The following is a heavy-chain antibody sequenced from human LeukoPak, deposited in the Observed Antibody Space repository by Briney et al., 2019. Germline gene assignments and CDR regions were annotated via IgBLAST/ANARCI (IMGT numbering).Heavy chain of an antibody. CDR3: ARKLGVVTAIPHFDY. Sequence: KPSETLSLTCTVSGGSISSGSYSWNWIRQHPGKGLEWIGYILHSGNIYYNPSLKSRVTISVDTSKNQFSLKLSSVTAADTAVYYCARKLGVVTAIPHFDYWGQGALVTVSS. D-gene: IGHD2-21*02. V-gene: IGHV4-31*03. CDR1: GGSISSGSYS. CDR2: ILHSGNI. J-gene: IGHJ4*02.